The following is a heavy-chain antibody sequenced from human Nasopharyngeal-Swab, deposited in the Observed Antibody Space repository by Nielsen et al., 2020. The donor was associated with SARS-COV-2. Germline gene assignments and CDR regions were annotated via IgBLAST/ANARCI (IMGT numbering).Heavy chain of an antibody. J-gene: IGHJ6*02. CDR2: INPNSGGT. CDR3: ARESVDGPYYYCGMDV. V-gene: IGHV1-2*06. CDR1: GYTFTGYY. Sequence: ASVKVSCKASGYTFTGYYMHWVRQAPGQGLEWMGRINPNSGGTNYVQKFQGRVTMTRDTSISTAYMELSRLRSDDTAVYYCARESVDGPYYYCGMDVWGQGTTVTVSS.